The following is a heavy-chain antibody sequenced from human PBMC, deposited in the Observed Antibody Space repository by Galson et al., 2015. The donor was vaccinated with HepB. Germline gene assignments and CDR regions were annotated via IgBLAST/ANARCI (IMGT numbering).Heavy chain of an antibody. CDR1: GYTFTSYG. Sequence: SVKVSYKASGYTFTSYGVSWVRQAPGQGLEWMGWISGYNGNTNYAQKLQGRVTMTTDTSTSTAYMEVRSLRSDDTAVYYCARHIEWMTTARFDPWGQGTLVTVSS. D-gene: IGHD4-17*01. CDR3: ARHIEWMTTARFDP. CDR2: ISGYNGNT. J-gene: IGHJ5*02. V-gene: IGHV1-18*01.